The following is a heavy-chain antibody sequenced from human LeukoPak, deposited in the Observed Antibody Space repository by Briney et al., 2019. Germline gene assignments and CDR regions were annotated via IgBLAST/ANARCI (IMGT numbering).Heavy chain of an antibody. V-gene: IGHV4-39*01. CDR1: GVSISSSSYY. D-gene: IGHD6-25*01. CDR3: AKSGGYGLIDY. Sequence: SETLSLTCNVSGVSISSSSYYWGWIRQPPGKGLEWIGSIYSSGSTYYNSSLKSRVTISIDTSKNQVSLKMSSVTAADAAVYYCAKSGGYGLIDYWGQGTLVTVSS. J-gene: IGHJ4*01. CDR2: IYSSGST.